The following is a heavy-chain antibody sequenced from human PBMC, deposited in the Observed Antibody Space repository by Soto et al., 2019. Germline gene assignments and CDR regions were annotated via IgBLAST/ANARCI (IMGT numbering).Heavy chain of an antibody. Sequence: GGFMRLSCAATGFTFSSYGMHWVSQATGKGLEWVAVISYDGGNKYYADSVKGRFTISRDNSKNTLYLQMNSLRAEDTAVYYCAKDHAEPLWFADLFGCIDYWGQGTLLTVSS. V-gene: IGHV3-30*18. D-gene: IGHD3-10*01. J-gene: IGHJ4*02. CDR1: GFTFSSYG. CDR3: AKDHAEPLWFADLFGCIDY. CDR2: ISYDGGNK.